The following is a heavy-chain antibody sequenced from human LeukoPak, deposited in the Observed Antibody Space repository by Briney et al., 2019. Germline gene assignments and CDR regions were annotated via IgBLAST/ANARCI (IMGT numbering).Heavy chain of an antibody. CDR3: ARDPSVYCRSPTCYGYFDY. V-gene: IGHV3-23*01. CDR1: GFAFPTYA. Sequence: GGSLRLSCVASGFAFPTYAMMWVRQVPGKGLEWVSSIRVSDGARFYADSVKGRFTISRDNSKNTLFLQINSLRPEDTAVYYCARDPSVYCRSPTCYGYFDYWGQGTLVTVSS. CDR2: IRVSDGAR. J-gene: IGHJ4*02. D-gene: IGHD2-2*01.